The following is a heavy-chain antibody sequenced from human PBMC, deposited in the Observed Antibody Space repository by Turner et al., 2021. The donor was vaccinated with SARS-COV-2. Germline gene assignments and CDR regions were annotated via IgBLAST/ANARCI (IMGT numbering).Heavy chain of an antibody. CDR3: AREAAAGNFHGWFDP. CDR1: GLTVSSNY. D-gene: IGHD6-13*01. J-gene: IGHJ5*02. CDR2: IYSGGST. V-gene: IGHV3-66*01. Sequence: EVQLVESGGGLVQHGGSLRLSCAASGLTVSSNYMSWVRQAPGKGRGWVSFIYSGGSTYYADSVKGRFTISRDNSKNTLYLQMNSLRAEDTAVYYCAREAAAGNFHGWFDPWGQGTLVTVSS.